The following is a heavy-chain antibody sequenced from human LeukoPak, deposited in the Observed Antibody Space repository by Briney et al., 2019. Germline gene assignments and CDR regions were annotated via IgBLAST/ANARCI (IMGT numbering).Heavy chain of an antibody. CDR2: ISSTSSHI. CDR3: ARGYCSGGSCYFDY. CDR1: GFSLITYN. V-gene: IGHV3-21*01. D-gene: IGHD2-15*01. Sequence: GGSLRLSCAASGFSLITYNMNWVRQAPGKGLEWVSSISSTSSHIYYADSVKGRFTISRDSAKNSLYLQMNSLRAEDTAVYYCARGYCSGGSCYFDYWGQGTLVTVSS. J-gene: IGHJ4*02.